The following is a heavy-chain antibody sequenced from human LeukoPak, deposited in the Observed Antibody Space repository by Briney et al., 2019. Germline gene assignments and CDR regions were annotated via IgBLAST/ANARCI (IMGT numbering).Heavy chain of an antibody. D-gene: IGHD2-15*01. CDR1: GGSISSYY. CDR2: IYYSGST. V-gene: IGHV4-59*12. J-gene: IGHJ3*02. Sequence: SETLSLTCSVSGGSISSYYWSWIRQPPGKRLEWIGYIYYSGSTNYNPSLKSRVTISVDTSKNQFSLKLSSVTAADTAVYYCARVTVVVVAARYDAFDIWGQGTMVTVSS. CDR3: ARVTVVVVAARYDAFDI.